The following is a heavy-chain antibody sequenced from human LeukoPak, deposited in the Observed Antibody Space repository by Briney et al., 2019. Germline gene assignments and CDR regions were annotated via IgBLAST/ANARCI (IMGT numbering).Heavy chain of an antibody. CDR1: GGSISSSSYY. V-gene: IGHV4-61*01. D-gene: IGHD5-18*01. J-gene: IGHJ4*02. Sequence: SETLSLTCTVSGGSISSSSYYWSWIRQPPGKGLEWIGYIYYSGSTNYNPSLKSRVTISVDTSKNQFSLKLSSVTAADTAVYYCARGGGYSYGNDYWGQGTLVTVSS. CDR2: IYYSGST. CDR3: ARGGGYSYGNDY.